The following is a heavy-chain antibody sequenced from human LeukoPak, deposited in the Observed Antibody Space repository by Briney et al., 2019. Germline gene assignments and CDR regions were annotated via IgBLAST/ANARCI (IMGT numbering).Heavy chain of an antibody. CDR3: AKGRTTTVRFLIDY. J-gene: IGHJ4*02. CDR1: GFTFSSYA. CDR2: ISGSDDST. D-gene: IGHD4-17*01. V-gene: IGHV3-23*01. Sequence: GGSLRLSCAASGFTFSSYAMSWVRQAPGKGLEWVSSISGSDDSTYYADSVKGRFTISRDNSKNTLYLQMNSLRAEDTAVYYCAKGRTTTVRFLIDYWGQGTLVTVSS.